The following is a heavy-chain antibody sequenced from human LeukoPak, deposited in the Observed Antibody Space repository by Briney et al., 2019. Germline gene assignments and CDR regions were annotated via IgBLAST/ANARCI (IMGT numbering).Heavy chain of an antibody. CDR1: GYTFTGYY. Sequence: ASVKVSCKASGYTFTGYYMHWVRQAPGQGLEWMGWINPNSGGTNYAQKFRGRVTMTRDTSISTAYMELSRLRSDDTAVYYCARPWYSSGWFPFDPWGQGTLVTVSS. V-gene: IGHV1-2*02. CDR2: INPNSGGT. D-gene: IGHD6-19*01. CDR3: ARPWYSSGWFPFDP. J-gene: IGHJ5*02.